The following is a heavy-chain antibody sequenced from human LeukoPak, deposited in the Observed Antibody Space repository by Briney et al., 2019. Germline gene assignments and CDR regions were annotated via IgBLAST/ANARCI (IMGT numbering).Heavy chain of an antibody. D-gene: IGHD3-22*01. CDR3: ARGTMIDPYYFDY. Sequence: GGSLRLSCAASGFTFSSYEMNWVRQAPGKGPEWVSYISSSGSTIYYADSVKGRFTISRDNAKNSLYLQMNSLRAEDTAVYYCARGTMIDPYYFDYWGQGTLVTVSS. CDR2: ISSSGSTI. V-gene: IGHV3-48*03. J-gene: IGHJ4*02. CDR1: GFTFSSYE.